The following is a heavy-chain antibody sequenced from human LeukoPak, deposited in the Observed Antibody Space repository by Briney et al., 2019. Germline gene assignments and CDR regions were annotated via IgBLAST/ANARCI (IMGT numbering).Heavy chain of an antibody. CDR2: IYSGGST. V-gene: IGHV3-53*01. CDR3: AREVGPDFFDY. J-gene: IGHJ4*02. Sequence: PGGSLRLSCAASGFTVSSNYMSWVRQAPGKGLEWVSVIYSGGSTYYADSVKGRFTISRDNSKNTLYLQMNSLRAEDTAVYYCAREVGPDFFDYWGQGTLVTVSS. CDR1: GFTVSSNY. D-gene: IGHD1-26*01.